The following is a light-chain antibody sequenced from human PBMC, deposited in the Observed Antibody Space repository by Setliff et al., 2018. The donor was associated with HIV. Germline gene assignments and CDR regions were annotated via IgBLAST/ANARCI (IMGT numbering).Light chain of an antibody. CDR2: DVT. J-gene: IGLJ1*01. Sequence: QSVLTQPRSVSGSPGQSVTISCTGTSSDVGLYSYVSWYQQHPGKAPKLMIYDVTERPSGVPDRFSGSKSGNTASLTISGLQSDDEADYYCSSYTSSSTLESVFGTGTKVTVL. CDR3: SSYTSSSTLESV. CDR1: SSDVGLYSY. V-gene: IGLV2-11*01.